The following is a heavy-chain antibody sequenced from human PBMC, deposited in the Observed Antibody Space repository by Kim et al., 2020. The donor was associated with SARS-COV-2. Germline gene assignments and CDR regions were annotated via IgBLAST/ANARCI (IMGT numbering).Heavy chain of an antibody. CDR1: GFTFSSYA. CDR3: ARDLEDY. Sequence: GGSLRLSCAASGFTFSSYAMHWVRQAPGKGLEWVAVISYDGSNKYYADSVKGRFTISRDNSKNTLYLQMNSLRAEDTAVYYCARDLEDYWGQGTLVTVSS. V-gene: IGHV3-30-3*01. CDR2: ISYDGSNK. J-gene: IGHJ4*02.